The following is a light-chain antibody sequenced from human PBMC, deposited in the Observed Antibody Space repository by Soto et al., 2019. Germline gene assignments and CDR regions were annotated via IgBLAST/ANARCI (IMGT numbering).Light chain of an antibody. CDR3: QQDNIYTRR. CDR1: QSINSW. CDR2: DAS. Sequence: EHSVPMPCRASQSINSWLAWYQQKPGKAPKLLIFDASSLESGVPSRFSGSGSGTEFTLTICSLQPDEFATYYCQQDNIYTRRFGDGSKLDIK. J-gene: IGKJ1*01. V-gene: IGKV1-5*01.